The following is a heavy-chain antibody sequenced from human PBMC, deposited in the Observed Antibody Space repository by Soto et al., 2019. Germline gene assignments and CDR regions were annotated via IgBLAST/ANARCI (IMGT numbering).Heavy chain of an antibody. CDR3: AREDLYSSGYYFDY. V-gene: IGHV3-33*01. D-gene: IGHD3-22*01. Sequence: PGGSLRLSCAASGFTFSSYGMHWVRQAPGKGLEWVAVIWYDGSNKYYADSVKGRFTISRDNSKNTLYLQMNSLRAEDTAVYYCAREDLYSSGYYFDYWGQGTLVTVSS. CDR1: GFTFSSYG. J-gene: IGHJ4*02. CDR2: IWYDGSNK.